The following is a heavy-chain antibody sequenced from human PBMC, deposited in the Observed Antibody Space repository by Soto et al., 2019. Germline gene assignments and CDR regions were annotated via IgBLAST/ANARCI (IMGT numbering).Heavy chain of an antibody. Sequence: ASVKVSCKASGYTFTSYYMHWVRQAPGQGLEWMGIINPSGGSTSYAQKFQGRVTMTRDTSTSTVYMELSSLRSEDTAVYYCARDHNWNDGDPYYYYGMDVWGQGTTVTVSS. J-gene: IGHJ6*02. CDR1: GYTFTSYY. V-gene: IGHV1-46*01. D-gene: IGHD1-20*01. CDR3: ARDHNWNDGDPYYYYGMDV. CDR2: INPSGGST.